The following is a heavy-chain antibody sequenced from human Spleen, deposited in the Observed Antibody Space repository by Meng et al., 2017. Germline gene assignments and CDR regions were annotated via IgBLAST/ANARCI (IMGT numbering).Heavy chain of an antibody. CDR3: ATGAAAADH. CDR1: GLRFTDAW. Sequence: GGSLRLSCVASGLRFTDAWMSWVRQAPGKGLEWVGRIKRNRDGGTIDYAARVKGRFTISRDESKNTLYLQMDSLITEDTAVYFCATGAAAADHWGQGTQVT. V-gene: IGHV3-15*01. J-gene: IGHJ4*01. D-gene: IGHD6-13*01. CDR2: IKRNRDGGTI.